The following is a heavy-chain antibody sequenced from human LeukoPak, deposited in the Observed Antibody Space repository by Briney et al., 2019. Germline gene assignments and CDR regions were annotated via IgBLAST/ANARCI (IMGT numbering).Heavy chain of an antibody. CDR3: ARGDYHSKFDY. J-gene: IGHJ4*02. D-gene: IGHD4-17*01. V-gene: IGHV3-74*01. CDR1: GFTFSSYR. Sequence: GGSLRLSCAASGFTFSSYRMYWVRQVPGKGLVWVSRINSDGSSTTYADSVKGRFTISRDNAKNTLYLQMNSLRAEDTAVYYCARGDYHSKFDYWGQGTLVTVSS. CDR2: INSDGSST.